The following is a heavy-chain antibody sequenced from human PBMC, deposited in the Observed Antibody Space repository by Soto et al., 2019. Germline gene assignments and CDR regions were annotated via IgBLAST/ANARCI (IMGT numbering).Heavy chain of an antibody. CDR2: MNPNSGNT. Sequence: ASVKLYRKAAGYTFTSYVINRGRQATGQGFEWMGWMNPNSGNTGYAQKFQGRVTMTRDTSITTAYMELSSLRSEDTAVYYCGRSPRNWGFDYLGLGTLVTVSS. V-gene: IGHV1-8*01. J-gene: IGHJ4*01. D-gene: IGHD7-27*01. CDR1: GYTFTSYV. CDR3: GRSPRNWGFDY.